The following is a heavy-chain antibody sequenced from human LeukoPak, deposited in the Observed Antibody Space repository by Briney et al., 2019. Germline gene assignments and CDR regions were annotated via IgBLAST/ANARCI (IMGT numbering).Heavy chain of an antibody. CDR2: IRYDGSNK. J-gene: IGHJ4*02. CDR1: GFTFRNYA. Sequence: GGSLRLSCAASGFTFRNYAMQWVRQAPGKGLEWVAFIRYDGSNKYYADSVKGRFTISRDNSKNTLYLQMNSLRAEDTAVYYCAKLVGATFDYFDYWGQGTLVTVSS. V-gene: IGHV3-30*02. CDR3: AKLVGATFDYFDY. D-gene: IGHD1-26*01.